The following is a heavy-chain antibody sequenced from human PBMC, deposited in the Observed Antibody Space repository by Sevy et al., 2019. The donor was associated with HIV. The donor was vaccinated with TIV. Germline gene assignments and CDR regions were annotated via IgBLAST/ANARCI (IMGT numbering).Heavy chain of an antibody. CDR1: GGSITSLY. V-gene: IGHV4-59*08. Sequence: SETLSLTCTVSGGSITSLYWNWIRQPPGKGLEWIANIYYNGHINYNPSLKSRVTLSLDTSKNQFSLRLSSVTGADTAMYYCAGENARGRGYSWGQGTLVTVSS. CDR2: IYYNGHI. D-gene: IGHD3-10*01. J-gene: IGHJ4*02. CDR3: AGENARGRGYS.